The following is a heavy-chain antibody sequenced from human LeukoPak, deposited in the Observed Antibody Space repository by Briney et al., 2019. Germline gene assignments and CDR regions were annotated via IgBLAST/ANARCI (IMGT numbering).Heavy chain of an antibody. J-gene: IGHJ4*02. D-gene: IGHD3-10*01. CDR3: ARGREIHGGSDTKLDDY. Sequence: ASVKVSCKASGYSFTDYYMHWVRQAPRQGLGWMGCISPRSGDTSYAQKFQGRVTMTRDTSINTVDMDLSGLTSDDTAVFYCARGREIHGGSDTKLDDYWGQGTLVTVSS. CDR2: ISPRSGDT. CDR1: GYSFTDYY. V-gene: IGHV1-2*02.